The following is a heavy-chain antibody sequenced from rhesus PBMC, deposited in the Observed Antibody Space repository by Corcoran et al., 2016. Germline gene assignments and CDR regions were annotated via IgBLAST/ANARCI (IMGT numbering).Heavy chain of an antibody. V-gene: IGHV4-122*02. CDR1: GGSISRGYYY. CDR2: TTYNGNT. D-gene: IGHD6-13*01. CDR3: ARYSSTDYGLDS. Sequence: QVQLQESGPGLVKPSETLSLTCAVSGGSISRGYYYWRWIRQPPGKGLEWIGYTTYNGNTNNNTSLKSRVTISRDTSKNQFSLKLSSVTAADTAVYYCARYSSTDYGLDSWGQGVVVTVSS. J-gene: IGHJ6*01.